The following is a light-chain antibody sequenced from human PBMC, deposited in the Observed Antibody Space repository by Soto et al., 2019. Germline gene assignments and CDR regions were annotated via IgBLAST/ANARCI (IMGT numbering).Light chain of an antibody. J-gene: IGKJ4*01. CDR3: QQLNSYPPGLT. V-gene: IGKV1-9*01. CDR1: QGISSY. Sequence: DIQLTQSPSFLSASVGDRVTITCRARQGISSYLAWYQQKPGKAPKLLIYAASTLQSGVPSRFSGSGSGTEFTLTISCLQPEDLATYYCQQLNSYPPGLTFGGGTKVEIK. CDR2: AAS.